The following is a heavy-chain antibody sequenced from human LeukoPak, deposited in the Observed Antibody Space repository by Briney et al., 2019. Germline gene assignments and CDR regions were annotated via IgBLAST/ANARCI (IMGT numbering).Heavy chain of an antibody. Sequence: PSETLSLTCSVSGASINNYYWTWIRQPPGKGLEWIGEINHSGSTNYNPSLKSRVTISVDTSKNQFSLKLSSVTAADTAVYYCARTGHYPGTRFDPWGQGTLVTVSS. J-gene: IGHJ5*02. V-gene: IGHV4-34*01. CDR3: ARTGHYPGTRFDP. CDR2: INHSGST. CDR1: GASINNYY. D-gene: IGHD6-13*01.